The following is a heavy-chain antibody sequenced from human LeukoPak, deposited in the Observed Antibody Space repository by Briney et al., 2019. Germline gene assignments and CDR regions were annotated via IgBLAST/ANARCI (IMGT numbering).Heavy chain of an antibody. J-gene: IGHJ4*02. V-gene: IGHV3-23*01. CDR3: AKEVPYYYDSSGSDY. Sequence: GGSLRLSCAASGFTFSLYGIHWVRQAPGKGLEWVSAISGSGGSTYYADSVKGRFTISRDNSKNTLYLQMNSLRAEDTAVYYCAKEVPYYYDSSGSDYWGQGTLVTVSS. CDR2: ISGSGGST. CDR1: GFTFSLYG. D-gene: IGHD3-22*01.